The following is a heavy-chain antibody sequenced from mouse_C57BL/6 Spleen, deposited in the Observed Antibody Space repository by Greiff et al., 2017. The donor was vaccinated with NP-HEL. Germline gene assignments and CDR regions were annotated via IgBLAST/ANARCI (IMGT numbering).Heavy chain of an antibody. D-gene: IGHD1-1*01. CDR3: ARYYYGSGSFDY. Sequence: QVQLQQPGAELVRPGSSVKLSCKASGYTFTSYWMHWVKQRPIQGLEWIGNIDPSDSETPSNQKFKDKATLTVDKSSSTAYMQLSSLTSEDSAVYYCARYYYGSGSFDYWGQGTTLTVSS. V-gene: IGHV1-52*01. J-gene: IGHJ2*01. CDR1: GYTFTSYW. CDR2: IDPSDSET.